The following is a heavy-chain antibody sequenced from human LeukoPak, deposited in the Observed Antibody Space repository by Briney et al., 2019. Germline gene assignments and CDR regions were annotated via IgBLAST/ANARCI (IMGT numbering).Heavy chain of an antibody. CDR3: AKDPGYCSSTSCFLDY. CDR1: GFTFSSYG. Sequence: GGSLRLSCAASGFTFSSYGMSWVRQAPGKGLEWVSAISGSGGSTYYADSVKGRFTISRDNSKNTLYLQMNSLRAEDTAVYYCAKDPGYCSSTSCFLDYWGQGTLVTVSS. CDR2: ISGSGGST. D-gene: IGHD2-2*01. J-gene: IGHJ4*02. V-gene: IGHV3-23*01.